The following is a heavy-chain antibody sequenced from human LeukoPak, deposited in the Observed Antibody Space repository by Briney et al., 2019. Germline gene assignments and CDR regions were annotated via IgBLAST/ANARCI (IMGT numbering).Heavy chain of an antibody. Sequence: GGSLRLSCAAAGFTFSTFAMSWVRQAPGKGLEWVSSISSAGDNTYSADSVKGRFTISRDNSKNTLFLQMTSLRADDTAVYYRARDLAVSWGQGTLVTVSS. CDR3: ARDLAVS. J-gene: IGHJ4*02. CDR1: GFTFSTFA. CDR2: ISSAGDNT. V-gene: IGHV3-23*01.